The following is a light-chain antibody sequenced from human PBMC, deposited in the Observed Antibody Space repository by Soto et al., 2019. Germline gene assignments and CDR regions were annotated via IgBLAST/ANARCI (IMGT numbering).Light chain of an antibody. CDR3: QQYNIYWT. V-gene: IGKV1-5*01. Sequence: DIQFTQSPSSLSASVGDRFTITCQASQSISGWLAWYQQKPGTAPNLLIYDASSLETGVPSRFSGNGSGTEFTLTISSLQSDDFAIYYCQQYNIYWTFGQGTKGDI. CDR2: DAS. J-gene: IGKJ1*01. CDR1: QSISGW.